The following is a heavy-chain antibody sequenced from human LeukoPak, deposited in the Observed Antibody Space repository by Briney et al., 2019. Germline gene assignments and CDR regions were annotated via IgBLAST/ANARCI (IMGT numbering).Heavy chain of an antibody. CDR1: GLSFSTNA. CDR3: ARSHGSGSYSPWVED. V-gene: IGHV3-30*11. J-gene: IGHJ4*02. Sequence: PGRSLRLSCAASGLSFSTNAMYWVRQAPGKGLEWVAVISHDGSRTFEAESVRGRFSVSRDSSNNTLYLQMNGLRSEDTAVYHCARSHGSGSYSPWVEDWGQGTLVNVSS. D-gene: IGHD3-10*01. CDR2: ISHDGSRT.